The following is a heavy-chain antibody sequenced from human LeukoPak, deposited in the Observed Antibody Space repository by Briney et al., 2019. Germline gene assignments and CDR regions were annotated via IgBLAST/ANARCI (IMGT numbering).Heavy chain of an antibody. V-gene: IGHV3-23*01. CDR1: GFTFSSYA. CDR3: ANAGLPLITYAFDI. CDR2: ISGSGGST. Sequence: GGSLRVSCAASGFTFSSYAMSWVRQAPGKGLEWVSAISGSGGSTYYADSVKGRFTISRDNSKNTLYLQMNSLRAEDTAVYYCANAGLPLITYAFDIWGQGTMVTVSS. J-gene: IGHJ3*02. D-gene: IGHD3-22*01.